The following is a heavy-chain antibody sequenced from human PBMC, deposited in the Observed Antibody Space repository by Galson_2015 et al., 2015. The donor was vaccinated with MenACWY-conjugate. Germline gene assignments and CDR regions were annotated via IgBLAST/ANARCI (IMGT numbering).Heavy chain of an antibody. D-gene: IGHD6-13*01. CDR1: GFTFSSYA. V-gene: IGHV3-23*01. J-gene: IGHJ4*02. CDR2: ISNSGGST. CDR3: AKGADWGGVAAGLLFDY. Sequence: LRLSCAASGFTFSSYAMSWVRQAPGKGLEWVSGISNSGGSTYYGDSMKGRFTISRDNSKNTLYLQMNSLRAEDTAVYYCAKGADWGGVAAGLLFDYWGQGTLVTVSS.